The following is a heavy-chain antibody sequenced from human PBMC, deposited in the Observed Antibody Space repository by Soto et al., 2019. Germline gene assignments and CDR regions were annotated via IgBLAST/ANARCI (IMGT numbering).Heavy chain of an antibody. V-gene: IGHV4-38-2*01. CDR2: ISYSAKT. CDR3: TRGAGAPWVRFDS. CDR1: GYSITSGSY. J-gene: IGHJ4*02. Sequence: SETLSLTCGVSGYSITSGSYWGWVRQSPGKGLEWIGSISYSAKTFYNPSLASRLSIAVDTSMNQFSLRLTSVTAADTALYYCTRGAGAPWVRFDSWGQGTLVTVSS. D-gene: IGHD3-22*01.